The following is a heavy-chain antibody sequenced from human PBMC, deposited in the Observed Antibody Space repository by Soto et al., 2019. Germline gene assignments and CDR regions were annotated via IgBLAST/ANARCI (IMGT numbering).Heavy chain of an antibody. V-gene: IGHV3-30*03. CDR3: ARDDYGFGP. D-gene: IGHD4-17*01. Sequence: QERLVESEGGAVQPGRSLRLSCAASGFTFRNYGMHWVRQAPGKGLEWVTVISYDGSSKYADSVKGRFTISRDNSENTVYLQMNRLRPEDTGVYYCARDDYGFGPWGQGTLVTVSS. CDR1: GFTFRNYG. J-gene: IGHJ5*02. CDR2: ISYDGSSK.